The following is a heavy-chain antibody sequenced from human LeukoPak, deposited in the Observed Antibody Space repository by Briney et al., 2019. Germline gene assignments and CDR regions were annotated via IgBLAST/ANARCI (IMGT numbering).Heavy chain of an antibody. Sequence: ASVKVSCKASGYTFTSYYMHWVRQAPGQGLEWMGIINPSGGSTSYAQKFQGRVTMTRDTSMSTVYMELSSLRSEDTAVYYCARDLGSSGYYYESTSPRGMDVWGQGTTVTVSS. V-gene: IGHV1-46*01. CDR1: GYTFTSYY. CDR3: ARDLGSSGYYYESTSPRGMDV. J-gene: IGHJ6*02. CDR2: INPSGGST. D-gene: IGHD3-22*01.